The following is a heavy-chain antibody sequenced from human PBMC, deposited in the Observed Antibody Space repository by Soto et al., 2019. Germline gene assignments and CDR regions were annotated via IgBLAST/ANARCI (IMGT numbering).Heavy chain of an antibody. CDR3: AKDYEYYDFWSGYYYYYGMDV. CDR2: ISYDGSNK. V-gene: IGHV3-30*18. CDR1: GFTFSSYG. Sequence: GGSLRLSCAASGFTFSSYGMHWVRQAPGKGLEWVAVISYDGSNKYYADSVKGRFTISRDNSKNTLYLQMNSLRAEDTAVYYCAKDYEYYDFWSGYYYYYGMDVWGQGTTVTVSS. D-gene: IGHD3-3*01. J-gene: IGHJ6*02.